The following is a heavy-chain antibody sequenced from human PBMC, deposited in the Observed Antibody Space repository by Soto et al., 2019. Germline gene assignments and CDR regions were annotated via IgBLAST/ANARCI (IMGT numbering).Heavy chain of an antibody. J-gene: IGHJ6*02. V-gene: IGHV4-34*01. Sequence: SETLSLTCAVYGGSFSGYFWTWVRQAPGKGLEWIGEINHSGRTNTNPSLKSRISTSVDTSKNQFSLRLSSVTAADTTFYYCARGPRCINTSCSNDFYHFGLDVWGQGTSVTVSS. D-gene: IGHD2-2*01. CDR2: INHSGRT. CDR1: GGSFSGYF. CDR3: ARGPRCINTSCSNDFYHFGLDV.